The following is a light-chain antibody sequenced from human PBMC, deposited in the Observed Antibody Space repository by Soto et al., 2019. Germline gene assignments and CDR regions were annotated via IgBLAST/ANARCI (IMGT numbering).Light chain of an antibody. J-gene: IGLJ2*01. CDR3: QSYDSSLAGTGV. CDR1: SSNIGAGYD. CDR2: GNS. V-gene: IGLV1-40*01. Sequence: QSVLTQPPSVSGAPGQRVTISCTGSSSNIGAGYDVHWYQQLPGTAPKLLIYGNSNRPSGVPDRFSGSKSGSSASLAIPGLHAEDEADYYCQSYDSSLAGTGVFGGGTKLTVL.